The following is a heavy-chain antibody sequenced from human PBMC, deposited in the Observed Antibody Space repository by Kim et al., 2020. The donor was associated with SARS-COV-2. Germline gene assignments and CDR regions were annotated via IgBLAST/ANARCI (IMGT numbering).Heavy chain of an antibody. J-gene: IGHJ4*02. D-gene: IGHD2-15*01. Sequence: VKGRFTISRDDSKTTLYLKMNSLKTEDTAIYYCTRESPGYCSGGTCYSFDYWGQGTLVTASS. CDR3: TRESPGYCSGGTCYSFDY. V-gene: IGHV3-15*01.